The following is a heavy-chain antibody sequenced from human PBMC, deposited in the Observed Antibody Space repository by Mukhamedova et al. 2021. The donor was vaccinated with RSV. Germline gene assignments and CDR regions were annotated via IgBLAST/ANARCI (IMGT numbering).Heavy chain of an antibody. J-gene: IGHJ5*02. CDR1: SSYA. D-gene: IGHD2-2*01. V-gene: IGHV3-30-3*01. Sequence: SSYAMHWVRQAPGKGLEWVAVISYDGSNKYYADSAKGRFTISRDNSKNTLYLQMNSLRAEDTAVYYCASGHCSSTSCSNWFDPW. CDR2: ISYDGSNK. CDR3: ASGHCSSTSCSNWFDP.